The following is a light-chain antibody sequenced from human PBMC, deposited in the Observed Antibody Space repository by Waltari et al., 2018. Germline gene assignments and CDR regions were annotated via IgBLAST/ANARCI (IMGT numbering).Light chain of an antibody. CDR2: YDS. V-gene: IGLV3-21*04. J-gene: IGLJ3*02. CDR1: HVGSQN. Sequence: SYVLTQPPSVSVAPGQTARITCGGNHVGSQNMHWYQQKPGQAPILVIYYDSDRPSGIPERFSGSNSGNTATLTISRVEVGDEADYYCQVWDSGSAVFGGGTKLTVL. CDR3: QVWDSGSAV.